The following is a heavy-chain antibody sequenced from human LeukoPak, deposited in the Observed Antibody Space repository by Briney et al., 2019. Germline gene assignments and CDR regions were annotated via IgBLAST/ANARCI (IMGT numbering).Heavy chain of an antibody. CDR2: IYGGGST. CDR1: GVTVSNNF. Sequence: GGSLILSCAASGVTVSNNFMSWVRQAPGKGLEWVSVIYGGGSTYYADSVKGRFTISRDTSKNTLYLQMNSLRAEDTAVYYCARGTGTRITIFGVVISAFDIWGQGTTVTVSS. J-gene: IGHJ3*02. CDR3: ARGTGTRITIFGVVISAFDI. D-gene: IGHD3-3*01. V-gene: IGHV3-53*05.